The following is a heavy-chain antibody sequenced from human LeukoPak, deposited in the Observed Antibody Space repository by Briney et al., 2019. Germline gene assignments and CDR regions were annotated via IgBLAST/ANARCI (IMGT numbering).Heavy chain of an antibody. V-gene: IGHV4-59*01. Sequence: PSETLSLTCTVSGGSISSYYWSWIRQPPGKGLEWIGYIYYSGSTNYNPSLKSRVTISVDTSKNQLSLKLSSVTAADTAVYYCAREDYDSSGHFDYWGQGTLVTVSS. CDR1: GGSISSYY. CDR2: IYYSGST. J-gene: IGHJ4*02. CDR3: AREDYDSSGHFDY. D-gene: IGHD3-22*01.